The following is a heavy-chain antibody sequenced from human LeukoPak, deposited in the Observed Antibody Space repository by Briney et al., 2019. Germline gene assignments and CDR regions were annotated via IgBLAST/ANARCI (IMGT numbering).Heavy chain of an antibody. V-gene: IGHV3-21*01. CDR2: ISKSSDYI. D-gene: IGHD3-10*01. CDR1: GFAQSSYS. Sequence: PGGSLRLSCAASGFAQSSYSMNWVRQAPGGGLEWVSSISKSSDYIYYADSVKGRFTISSDNANNTLYLQMNRLRAEDTAVYYCASFPPYMVRTDAFDIWGQGTMVTVSS. CDR3: ASFPPYMVRTDAFDI. J-gene: IGHJ3*02.